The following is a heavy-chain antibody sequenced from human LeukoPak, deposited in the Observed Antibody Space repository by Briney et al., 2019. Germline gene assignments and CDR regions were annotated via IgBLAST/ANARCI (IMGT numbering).Heavy chain of an antibody. CDR2: INHSGST. CDR3: ARDWNGPRFVYYYYYGMDV. D-gene: IGHD3-3*01. V-gene: IGHV4-34*01. Sequence: SETLSLTCAVYGGSFSGYYWSWIRQPPGKGLEWIGEINHSGSTNYNPSLKSRVTISVDTSKNQFSLKLSSVTAADTAVYYCARDWNGPRFVYYYYYGMDVWGQGTTVTVSS. CDR1: GGSFSGYY. J-gene: IGHJ6*02.